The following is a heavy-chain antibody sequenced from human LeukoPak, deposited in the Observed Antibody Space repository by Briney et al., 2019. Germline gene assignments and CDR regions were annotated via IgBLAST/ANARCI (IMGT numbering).Heavy chain of an antibody. Sequence: PGGSLRLSCAASGFTFSSYAMSWVRQAPGKGLEWVGRIKSKTDGGTTDYAAPVKSRFTISRDDSKNTLYLQMNSLKTEDTAVYYCTTDDYYDSSVYYFDYWGQGTLVTVSS. V-gene: IGHV3-15*01. D-gene: IGHD3-22*01. CDR3: TTDDYYDSSVYYFDY. CDR1: GFTFSSYA. CDR2: IKSKTDGGTT. J-gene: IGHJ4*02.